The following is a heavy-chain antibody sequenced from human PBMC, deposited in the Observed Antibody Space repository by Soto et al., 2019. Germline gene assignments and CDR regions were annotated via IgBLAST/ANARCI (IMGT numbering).Heavy chain of an antibody. CDR1: GCTFSDYY. V-gene: IGHV3-11*01. D-gene: IGHD3-22*01. Sequence: PGGSLRLSCAASGCTFSDYYMTWVRHSPGKGLEWLSYISGGGGSTIYYADSVEGRFTISRDNARNSVFLQMNSLRVDDTAVYYCARMRGYYDSSGYEYWGHGTLVTVS. CDR3: ARMRGYYDSSGYEY. CDR2: ISGGGGSTI. J-gene: IGHJ4*01.